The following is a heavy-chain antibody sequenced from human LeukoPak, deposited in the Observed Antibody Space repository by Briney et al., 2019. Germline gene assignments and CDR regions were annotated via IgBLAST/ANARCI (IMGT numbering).Heavy chain of an antibody. CDR2: IRSKAYGGTT. CDR3: TRDRAVRGVPFDC. Sequence: PGGSLRLSCTASGFTFGDYAMSWFRQAPGKGLEWVGFIRSKAYGGTTEYAASVKGRFTISRDDSKSIAYLQMNSLKTEDTAVYYCTRDRAVRGVPFDCWGQGTLVTVSS. V-gene: IGHV3-49*03. D-gene: IGHD3-10*01. J-gene: IGHJ4*02. CDR1: GFTFGDYA.